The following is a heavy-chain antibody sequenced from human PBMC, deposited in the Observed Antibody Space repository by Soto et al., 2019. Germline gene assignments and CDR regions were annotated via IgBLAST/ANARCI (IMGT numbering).Heavy chain of an antibody. CDR3: ARGVRNYYGVDV. V-gene: IGHV3-74*01. Sequence: EVQLMESGGGLVQPGGSLRLSCAASGFTFSSYWMHWVRQAPGQGLVWVSRINSDESTTNYADSVKGRFTISRDNAKNTLYLQMNSLRAEDTAVYYCARGVRNYYGVDVWGQGTTVTVSS. CDR2: INSDESTT. J-gene: IGHJ6*02. CDR1: GFTFSSYW.